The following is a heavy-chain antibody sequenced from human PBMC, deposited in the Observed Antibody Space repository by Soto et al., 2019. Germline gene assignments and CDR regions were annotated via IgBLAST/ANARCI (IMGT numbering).Heavy chain of an antibody. CDR1: GDSSSSYY. J-gene: IGHJ4*02. CDR3: ACLRGYRGSPIDY. Sequence: SETLSLTCTISGDSSSSYYWSWIRQPPGKGLEWIGYISYSGNTNYNPSLKSRVTISIXXXKXXXXLKVTSVXAAXTAVYYCACLRGYRGSPIDYWGQGTQVTVSS. CDR2: ISYSGNT. D-gene: IGHD2-15*01. V-gene: IGHV4-59*01.